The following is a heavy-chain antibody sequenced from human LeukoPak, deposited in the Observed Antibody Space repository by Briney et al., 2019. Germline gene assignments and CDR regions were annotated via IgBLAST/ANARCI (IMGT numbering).Heavy chain of an antibody. CDR1: GFTFSDYY. CDR2: ISSSGSTI. CDR3: ARAPNYYDSSGYYYVNYYYYMDV. D-gene: IGHD3-22*01. J-gene: IGHJ6*03. V-gene: IGHV3-11*04. Sequence: GGSLRLSCAASGFTFSDYYMSWIRQAPGKGLEWVSYISSSGSTIYYADSVKGRFTISRDNAKNSLYLQMNSLRAEDTAVYYCARAPNYYDSSGYYYVNYYYYMDVWGKGTTVTVSS.